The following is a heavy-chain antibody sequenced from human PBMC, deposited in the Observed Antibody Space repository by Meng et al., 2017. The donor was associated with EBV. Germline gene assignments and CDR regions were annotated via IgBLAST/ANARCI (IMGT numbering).Heavy chain of an antibody. CDR2: TNEDGGIT. CDR1: GFTFSRFW. Sequence: EGLRVEAGGGSVRPGGSVRRCVAVSGFTFSRFWMHWVRQVPGKGLVWVARTNEDGGITNYADSVKGRFIISRDNTRNTLYLQMNSLRDEDTAVYFCSRDLAGPFDDWGQGTLVTVSS. CDR3: SRDLAGPFDD. J-gene: IGHJ4*02. V-gene: IGHV3-74*01.